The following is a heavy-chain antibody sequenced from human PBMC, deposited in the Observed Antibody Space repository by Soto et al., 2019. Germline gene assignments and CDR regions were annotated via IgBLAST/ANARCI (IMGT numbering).Heavy chain of an antibody. CDR1: GFTFSSYV. CDR2: ISYDGSNK. Sequence: GGSLRLSCAASGFTFSSYVMHWVRQSPGKGLEWVAVISYDGSNKYYADSVEGRFTTSRDNSKNTLYLQMNSLRAEDTAVYYCAKDIVVVPAAPAHYYYGMDVWGQGTTVTVSS. D-gene: IGHD2-2*01. CDR3: AKDIVVVPAAPAHYYYGMDV. J-gene: IGHJ6*02. V-gene: IGHV3-30*18.